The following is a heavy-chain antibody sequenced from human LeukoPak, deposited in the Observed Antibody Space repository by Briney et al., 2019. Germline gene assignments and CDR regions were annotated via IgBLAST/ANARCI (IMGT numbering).Heavy chain of an antibody. CDR3: ARDKAVAGLDAFDI. D-gene: IGHD6-19*01. CDR1: GFTFSSYS. Sequence: PGGSLRLSCAASGFTFSSYSMNWVRQAPGKGLEWVSSISSSSSYIYYADSVKGRFTISRDNAKNSLYLQMNSLRAEDTAVYYCARDKAVAGLDAFDIWGQGTMVTVSS. V-gene: IGHV3-21*01. J-gene: IGHJ3*02. CDR2: ISSSSSYI.